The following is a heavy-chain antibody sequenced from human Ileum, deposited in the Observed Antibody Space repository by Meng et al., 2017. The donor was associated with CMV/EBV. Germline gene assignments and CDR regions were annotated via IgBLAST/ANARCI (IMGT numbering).Heavy chain of an antibody. Sequence: ASVKVSCKTSGYTFTNYGITWVRQAPGQGLEWMGWISTYNGHADFAEKFQGRVSMTTDTSASTAYMELRSLRSDDAAVYYLARARVNWGYDAFDIWGQGTMVTVSS. J-gene: IGHJ3*02. CDR3: ARARVNWGYDAFDI. CDR2: ISTYNGHA. CDR1: GYTFTNYG. D-gene: IGHD7-27*01. V-gene: IGHV1-18*01.